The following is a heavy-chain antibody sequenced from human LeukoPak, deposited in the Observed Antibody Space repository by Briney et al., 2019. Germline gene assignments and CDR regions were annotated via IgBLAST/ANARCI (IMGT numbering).Heavy chain of an antibody. CDR3: ARVSTTRYFDY. D-gene: IGHD1-26*01. Sequence: PSETLSLTCTVSGGSISSYYWSWIRQPPGKGLEWIGYIYYSGSTKYNPSLKSRVTILVDTSKNQLSLKLSSVTAADTAVYYCARVSTTRYFDYWGQGTLVTVSS. V-gene: IGHV4-59*01. CDR2: IYYSGST. J-gene: IGHJ4*02. CDR1: GGSISSYY.